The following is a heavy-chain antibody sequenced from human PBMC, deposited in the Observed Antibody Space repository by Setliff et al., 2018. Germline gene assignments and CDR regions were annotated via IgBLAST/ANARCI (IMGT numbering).Heavy chain of an antibody. CDR1: GGSFTDHF. J-gene: IGHJ6*02. Sequence: SETLSLTCAVYGGSFTDHFWSWIRQPPGKGLEWIGEINHSGSTNYNPSLKSRVSISVDASKNQFSLKLTSVTAADTAVYYCARVSSYGSGSYYYYYYGMDVWGQGTTVTVSS. D-gene: IGHD3-10*01. CDR2: INHSGST. V-gene: IGHV4-34*01. CDR3: ARVSSYGSGSYYYYYYGMDV.